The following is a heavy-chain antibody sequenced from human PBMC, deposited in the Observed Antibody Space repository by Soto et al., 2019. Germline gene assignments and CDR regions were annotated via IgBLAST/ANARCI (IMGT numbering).Heavy chain of an antibody. CDR3: ARSPGGYYTG. V-gene: IGHV3-74*01. D-gene: IGHD2-8*02. CDR2: INTDGSST. J-gene: IGHJ3*01. Sequence: EVQLVESGGGLVQPGGSLRLSCADSGFSFSSYWMHWLRQGPEKELVWVSRINTDGSSTNYADSVKGRFTISRDNAKSTLYLQMNSLRAEDTAVYYCARSPGGYYTGWGQGTVVTVSS. CDR1: GFSFSSYW.